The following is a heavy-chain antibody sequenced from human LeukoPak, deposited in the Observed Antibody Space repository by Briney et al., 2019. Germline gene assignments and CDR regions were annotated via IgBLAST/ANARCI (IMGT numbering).Heavy chain of an antibody. V-gene: IGHV3-48*03. CDR3: VRDGGWYKRGLDYYYYYMDV. J-gene: IGHJ6*03. CDR2: ISSGSTI. CDR1: GFTFSSYE. Sequence: GGSLRLSCAASGFTFSSYEMNWVRQAPGKGLEWVSYISSGSTIYYADSVKGRFTISRDNAKNSLYLQMNSLRAEDTALYHCVRDGGWYKRGLDYYYYYMDVWGKGTTVTVSS. D-gene: IGHD6-19*01.